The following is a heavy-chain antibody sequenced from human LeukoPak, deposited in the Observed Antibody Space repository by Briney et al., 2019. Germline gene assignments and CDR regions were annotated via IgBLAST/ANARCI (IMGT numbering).Heavy chain of an antibody. CDR3: ARGFLGYDSSDYAFSYY. Sequence: ASVSVSCTASGYTFTIYDITWVRQASGQGVEWMGWMNPNNPNTGYAQRFQRRVTFTSDTSIITAYIELSSLRSEDTAVYYCARGFLGYDSSDYAFSYYWGQGTLVTVSS. D-gene: IGHD3-22*01. CDR2: MNPNNPNT. V-gene: IGHV1-8*01. CDR1: GYTFTIYD. J-gene: IGHJ4*02.